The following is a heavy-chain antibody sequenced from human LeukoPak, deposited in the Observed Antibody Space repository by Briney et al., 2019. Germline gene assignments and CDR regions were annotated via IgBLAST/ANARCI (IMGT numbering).Heavy chain of an antibody. CDR2: INHSGST. D-gene: IGHD5-18*01. V-gene: IGHV4-39*07. CDR3: ARGKRGYSYGYLY. J-gene: IGHJ4*02. Sequence: KPSETLSLTCTVSGGSISSGDYYWSWIRQPPGKGLEWIGEINHSGSTNYNPSLKSRVTISVDTSKNQFSLKLSSVTAADTAVYYCARGKRGYSYGYLYWGQGTLVTVSS. CDR1: GGSISSGDYY.